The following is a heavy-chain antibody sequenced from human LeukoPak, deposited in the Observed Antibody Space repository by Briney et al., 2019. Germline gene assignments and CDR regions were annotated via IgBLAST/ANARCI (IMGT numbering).Heavy chain of an antibody. D-gene: IGHD3-10*01. J-gene: IGHJ4*02. CDR3: ARATPSGSYWFDY. CDR1: GFTFSTYN. CDR2: ISSGSSTI. V-gene: IGHV3-48*01. Sequence: GGSLRLSCAASGFTFSTYNMNWLRQAPGKGLEWVSYISSGSSTIFYADSVKGRFSISRDNAKTSLYLQMNSLRAEDTAVYYCARATPSGSYWFDYWGQGTLVTVSS.